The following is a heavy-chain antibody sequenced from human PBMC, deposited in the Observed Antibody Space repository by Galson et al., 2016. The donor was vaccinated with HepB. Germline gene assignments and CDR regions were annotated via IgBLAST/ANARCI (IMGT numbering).Heavy chain of an antibody. J-gene: IGHJ5*02. D-gene: IGHD3-22*01. CDR2: IYSGGST. CDR1: GFTVSSNY. Sequence: LRLSCAASGFTVSSNYMSWVRQAPGQGLEWVSVIYSGGSTYYADSVKGRFTISRDNSKNTLYLQMNSLRAEDTAVYYCARDRGYYDSSGYLNWFDPWGQGTLVTVSS. V-gene: IGHV3-66*01. CDR3: ARDRGYYDSSGYLNWFDP.